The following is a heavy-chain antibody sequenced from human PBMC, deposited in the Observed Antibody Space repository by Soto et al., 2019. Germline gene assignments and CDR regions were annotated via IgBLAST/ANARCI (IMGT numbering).Heavy chain of an antibody. D-gene: IGHD5-12*01. CDR3: ARAGGYDSRVY. J-gene: IGHJ4*02. CDR2: IEESGRT. V-gene: IGHV4-4*02. CDR1: GGSISSIDW. Sequence: QVQVQESGPGLLKPSGTLSLTCVVSGGSISSIDWWSWVRQPPGKGREWIGEIEESGRTNYNPSLMSRVSMSIDISRNQLSLHLTSVTAADTAVYYCARAGGYDSRVYWGKGTLVTVSS.